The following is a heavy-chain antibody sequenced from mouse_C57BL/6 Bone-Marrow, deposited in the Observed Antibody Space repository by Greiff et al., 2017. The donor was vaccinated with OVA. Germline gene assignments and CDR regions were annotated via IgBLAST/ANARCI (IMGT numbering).Heavy chain of an antibody. D-gene: IGHD1-1*01. V-gene: IGHV5-17*01. CDR3: ARRSIITTVPFDY. CDR2: ISSGSSTI. J-gene: IGHJ2*01. Sequence: EVHLVESGGGLVKPGGSLKLSCAASGFTFSDYGMHWVRQAPEKGLEWVAYISSGSSTIYYADTVKGRFTISRDNAKNTLFLQMTSLRSEDTAMYYCARRSIITTVPFDYWGQGTTLTVSS. CDR1: GFTFSDYG.